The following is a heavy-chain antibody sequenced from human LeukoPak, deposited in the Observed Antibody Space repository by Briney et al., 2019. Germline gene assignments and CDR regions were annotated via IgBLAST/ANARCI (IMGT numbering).Heavy chain of an antibody. V-gene: IGHV4-59*01. J-gene: IGHJ4*02. CDR1: ATSISSYY. CDR2: IYYSGST. D-gene: IGHD5-18*01. CDR3: ARGGQLWFDY. Sequence: KTSETLPRTHPASATSISSYYWGWIGQPPGKGLEWNGYIYYSGSTNYNPSLKSRVTISVDTSKNQFSLKLSSVTAADTAVYYCARGGQLWFDYWGQGTLVTVSS.